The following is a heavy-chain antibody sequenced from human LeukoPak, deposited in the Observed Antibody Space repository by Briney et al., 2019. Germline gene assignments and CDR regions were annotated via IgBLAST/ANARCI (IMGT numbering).Heavy chain of an antibody. V-gene: IGHV3-23*01. Sequence: GGSLRLSCAASGFTFSSYAMSWVRQAPGKGLEWVSGISGSGGSTYYADSVKGRFTISRDNSKNTLYPQMNSLRAEDTAVYYCAKASGITAAGTLLDVWGQGTTVTVSS. D-gene: IGHD6-13*01. CDR3: AKASGITAAGTLLDV. CDR2: ISGSGGST. J-gene: IGHJ6*02. CDR1: GFTFSSYA.